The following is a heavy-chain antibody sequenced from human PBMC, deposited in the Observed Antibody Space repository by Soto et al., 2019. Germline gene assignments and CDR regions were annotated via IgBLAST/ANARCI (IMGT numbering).Heavy chain of an antibody. CDR2: IIPIFGTA. CDR3: ARVGSSPPTLYYYYYGMDV. V-gene: IGHV1-69*13. Sequence: ASVKVSCKASGGTFSSYAISWVRQAPGQGLEWMGGIIPIFGTANYAQKFQGRVTITADESTSTAYMELSSLRSEDTAVYYCARVGSSPPTLYYYYYGMDVWGQGTTVTVSS. J-gene: IGHJ6*02. CDR1: GGTFSSYA. D-gene: IGHD6-13*01.